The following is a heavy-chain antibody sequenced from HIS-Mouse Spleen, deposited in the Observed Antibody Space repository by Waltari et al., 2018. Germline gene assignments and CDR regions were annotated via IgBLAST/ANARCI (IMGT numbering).Heavy chain of an antibody. CDR3: AYGDYFDY. CDR2: IYYSGST. V-gene: IGHV4-39*01. J-gene: IGHJ4*02. D-gene: IGHD4-17*01. Sequence: QLQLQESGPGLVKPSETLSLTCTVPVGSISSSSYYWGWVRQPPGKGLEWIGSIYYSGSTYYNPSLKSRVTISVDTSKNQFSLKLSSVTAADTAVYYCAYGDYFDYWGQGTLVTVSS. CDR1: VGSISSSSYY.